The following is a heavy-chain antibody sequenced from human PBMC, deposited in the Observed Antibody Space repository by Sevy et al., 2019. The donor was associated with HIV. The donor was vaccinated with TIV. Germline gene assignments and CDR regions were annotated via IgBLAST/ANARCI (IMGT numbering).Heavy chain of an antibody. CDR2: INPSSGII. CDR3: ARGMSAFHFFD. V-gene: IGHV1-46*01. CDR1: GYVFTSYY. J-gene: IGHJ1*01. Sequence: ASVKVSCKASGYVFTSYYINWVRQAPGQGLEWMGTINPSSGIISYSPKIQGRVTMTRDTSTSTVYMELNSLRSDDTAKYYCARGMSAFHFFDWGQGTLVTVSS. D-gene: IGHD3-3*02.